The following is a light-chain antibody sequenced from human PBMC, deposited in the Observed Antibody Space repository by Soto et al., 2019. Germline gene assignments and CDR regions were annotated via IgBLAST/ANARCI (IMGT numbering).Light chain of an antibody. CDR2: SSY. Sequence: QRVRTQPASISSVHLHGGTITCTKSSSNIGSNTVNWYQQLPGTAPKLLIHSSYERPSGVPDRFSGSKSGTSASLAISGLQSEDEADYYCAAWDDSLNGYVFATGTKVTVL. CDR3: AAWDDSLNGYV. CDR1: SSNIGSNT. V-gene: IGLV1-44*01. J-gene: IGLJ1*01.